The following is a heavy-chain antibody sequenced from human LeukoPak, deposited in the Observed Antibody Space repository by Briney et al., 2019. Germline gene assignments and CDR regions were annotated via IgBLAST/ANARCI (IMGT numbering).Heavy chain of an antibody. D-gene: IGHD2-15*01. V-gene: IGHV4-39*01. CDR3: ARHHIYCSGGSCFQYNWFDP. CDR1: GDSISSSSSY. CDR2: IYYSGST. Sequence: SETLSLTCTVSGDSISSSSSYWGWIRQPPGEGLEWIGSIYYSGSTYYNTSLKSRVTISVDTSKNQFSLRLNSVTAADTAVYYCARHHIYCSGGSCFQYNWFDPWGQGTLVTVSS. J-gene: IGHJ5*02.